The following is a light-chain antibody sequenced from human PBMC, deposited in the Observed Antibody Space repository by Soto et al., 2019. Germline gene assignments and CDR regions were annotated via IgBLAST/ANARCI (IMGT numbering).Light chain of an antibody. J-gene: IGLJ2*01. V-gene: IGLV2-8*01. CDR2: EVS. Sequence: QSVLTQPPSASGSPGQSVTISCTGTSSDVGGYNYVSWYQQHPGKAPQLMIYEVSKRPSGVPDRFSGSKSGNTASLTVSGLQAEDEADYYCSSYAGSNVLFGGGTKVTVL. CDR1: SSDVGGYNY. CDR3: SSYAGSNVL.